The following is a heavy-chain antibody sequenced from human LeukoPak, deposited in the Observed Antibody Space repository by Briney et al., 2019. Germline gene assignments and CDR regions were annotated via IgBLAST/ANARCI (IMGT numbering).Heavy chain of an antibody. CDR1: GFTFSSYA. CDR2: ISYDGSKK. V-gene: IGHV3-30*03. Sequence: GGSLRLSCAASGFTFSSYAMSWVRQAPGKGLEWVAVISYDGSKKYYADSVKGRFTISRDNSKNTLYLQMNSLRAEDTAVYYCATPGVRDYYYYLDVWGTGTTVTVSS. D-gene: IGHD2-21*01. CDR3: ATPGVRDYYYYLDV. J-gene: IGHJ6*03.